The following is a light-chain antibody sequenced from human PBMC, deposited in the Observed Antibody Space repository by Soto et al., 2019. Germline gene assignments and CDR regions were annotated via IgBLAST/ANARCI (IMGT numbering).Light chain of an antibody. Sequence: DIVMTQSPDSLAVSLGERATINCKSSQSVLYNSNNKNYLAWYQQRPGQPPKLLIYWASTRESGVPDRFSGSGSGTEFTLTISSLQAEDVAVYYGQQYESTPPTFGQGTKLEIK. CDR2: WAS. CDR1: QSVLYNSNNKNY. J-gene: IGKJ2*01. CDR3: QQYESTPPT. V-gene: IGKV4-1*01.